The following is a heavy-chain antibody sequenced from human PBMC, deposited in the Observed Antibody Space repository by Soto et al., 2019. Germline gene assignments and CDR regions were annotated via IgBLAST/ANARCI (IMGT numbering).Heavy chain of an antibody. CDR2: IYYSGST. D-gene: IGHD3-22*01. V-gene: IGHV4-31*03. J-gene: IGHJ4*02. CDR3: ARGRDGYYDSSGRVGFDY. CDR1: GGSISSGGYY. Sequence: QVQLQESGPGLVKPSQTLSLTCTVSGGSISSGGYYWSWIRQHPGKGLEWTGYIYYSGSTYYNPILKSRVTKSVATSKNQCSLKLGSVTAADTAVYYCARGRDGYYDSSGRVGFDYWGQGTLVTVSS.